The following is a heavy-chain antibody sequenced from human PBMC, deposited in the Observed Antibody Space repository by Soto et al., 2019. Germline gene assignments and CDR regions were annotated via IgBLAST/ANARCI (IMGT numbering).Heavy chain of an antibody. CDR1: GGSFSGYY. Sequence: SETLSLTCAVYGGSFSGYYWSWIRQPPGKGLEWIGEINHSGSTNYNPSLKSRVTISVDTSKNQFSLKLSSVTAADTAVYYCARVKNRQQLGKDSFDPWGQGTLVTVSS. CDR3: ARVKNRQQLGKDSFDP. CDR2: INHSGST. D-gene: IGHD6-13*01. V-gene: IGHV4-34*01. J-gene: IGHJ5*02.